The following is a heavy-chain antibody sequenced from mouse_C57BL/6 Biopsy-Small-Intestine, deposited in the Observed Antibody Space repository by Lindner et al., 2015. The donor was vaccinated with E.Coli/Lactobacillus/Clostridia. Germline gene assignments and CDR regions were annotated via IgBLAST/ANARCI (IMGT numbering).Heavy chain of an antibody. CDR1: GGTFSTYT. D-gene: IGHD3-3*01. Sequence: SVKVSCKASGGTFSTYTIIWVRQAPGQGLEWMGRIIPVHPRVNYAQKFQGRVTVTADKVTSTAYMELSSLRSEDTAVYYCAIGRWADAFEIWGQGTMVTVSS. J-gene: IGHJ3*01. CDR3: AIGRWADAFEI. CDR2: IIPVHPRV. V-gene: IGHV1-74*01.